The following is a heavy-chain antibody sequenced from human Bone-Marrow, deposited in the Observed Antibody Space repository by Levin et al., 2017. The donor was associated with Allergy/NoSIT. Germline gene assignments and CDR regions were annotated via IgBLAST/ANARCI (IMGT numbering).Heavy chain of an antibody. J-gene: IGHJ3*02. CDR3: VRERGEMIVADAFDI. CDR2: IWHDGTNT. D-gene: IGHD3-22*01. Sequence: GGSLRLSCAASGFMFSDYGMHWVRQAPGKGLEWVSIIWHDGTNTDYGDSVKGRFTISRDNSKNTLYLQMNRLRVEDTAVYYCVRERGEMIVADAFDIWGQGTLVTVSS. V-gene: IGHV3-33*01. CDR1: GFMFSDYG.